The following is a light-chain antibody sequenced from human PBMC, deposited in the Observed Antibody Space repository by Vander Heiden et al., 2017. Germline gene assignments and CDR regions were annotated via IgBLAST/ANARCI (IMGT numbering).Light chain of an antibody. Sequence: EIVLTQSPATLSLSPGERATLSWRASQSVSSYLAWYQQKPGQAPRLLIYDASNRATGIQARFSGSGSGTDFTLTISSLEPEDFAVYYCQQRTNWPPFTFGPGTKVDI. CDR1: QSVSSY. CDR3: QQRTNWPPFT. CDR2: DAS. J-gene: IGKJ3*01. V-gene: IGKV3-11*01.